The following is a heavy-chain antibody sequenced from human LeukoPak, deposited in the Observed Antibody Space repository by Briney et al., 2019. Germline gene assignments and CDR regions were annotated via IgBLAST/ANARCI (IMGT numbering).Heavy chain of an antibody. CDR3: AKYRGRVGATMAPFDY. D-gene: IGHD1-26*01. V-gene: IGHV3-30*04. CDR1: GFTFGAYA. J-gene: IGHJ4*02. CDR2: ISYDGNNE. Sequence: GGSLRLSCAASGFTFGAYAMHWVRQSPGKGLEWVALISYDGNNEWYADSVKGRFTVSRDNSKNTLYLQMNSLRAEDTAVYYCAKYRGRVGATMAPFDYWGQGTLVTVSS.